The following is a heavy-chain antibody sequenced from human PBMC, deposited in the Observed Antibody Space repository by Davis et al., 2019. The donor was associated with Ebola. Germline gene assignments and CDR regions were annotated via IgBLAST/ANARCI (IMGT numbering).Heavy chain of an antibody. CDR3: AKEYSHDNWFFEL. CDR2: IASDGSLH. Sequence: PGGSLRLSCAASGFPFGVHGMQWVRQAPGKGLEWVAVIASDGSLHFSADSVKGRLIISRDNSKTTMYLQLNSLRVEDTAVYYCAKEYSHDNWFFELWGRGTLVTVSS. J-gene: IGHJ2*01. V-gene: IGHV3-30*18. CDR1: GFPFGVHG. D-gene: IGHD3-22*01.